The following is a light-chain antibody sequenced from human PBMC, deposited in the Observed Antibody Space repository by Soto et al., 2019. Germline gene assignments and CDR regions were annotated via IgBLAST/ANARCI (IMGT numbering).Light chain of an antibody. CDR3: QQYNNWPRT. V-gene: IGKV3-15*01. J-gene: IGKJ2*01. CDR2: GAS. CDR1: QSVSSN. Sequence: EIVMTQSPATLSVSPGERATVSCRASQSVSSNLAWYQQKPGQAPRLLIYGASTRATGIPARFSCSGSWTEFTLTIGSLQSEDFEVYYCQQYNNWPRTFGQGTKLEIK.